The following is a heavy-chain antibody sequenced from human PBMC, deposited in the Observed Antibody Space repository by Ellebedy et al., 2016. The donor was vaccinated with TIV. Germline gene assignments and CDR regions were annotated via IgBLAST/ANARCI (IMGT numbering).Heavy chain of an antibody. CDR1: GYSFSSHG. J-gene: IGHJ4*02. V-gene: IGHV1-18*04. Sequence: AAVKVSCKASGYSFSSHGITWLRQAPGQGLEWMGWMSTYNDNINYAQKFKGRVTMTADTPTSTAYMELRSLRSDDTAVYYCARDTSYFSYWGQGTLVTVSS. D-gene: IGHD3-9*01. CDR2: MSTYNDNI. CDR3: ARDTSYFSY.